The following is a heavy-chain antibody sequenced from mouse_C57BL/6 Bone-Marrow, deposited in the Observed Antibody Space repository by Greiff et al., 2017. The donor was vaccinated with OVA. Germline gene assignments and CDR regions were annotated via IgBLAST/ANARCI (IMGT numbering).Heavy chain of an antibody. CDR2: IYPGNSDT. CDR3: TRFPYYYGSSYGFAY. V-gene: IGHV1-5*01. D-gene: IGHD1-1*01. J-gene: IGHJ3*01. Sequence: EVQLQQSGTVLARPGASVKMSCKTSGYTFTSYWMHWVKQRPGQGLEWIGAIYPGNSDTSYNQKFKGKAKLTAVTSASTAYMELSSLTNEDSAVYYCTRFPYYYGSSYGFAYWGQGTLVTVSA. CDR1: GYTFTSYW.